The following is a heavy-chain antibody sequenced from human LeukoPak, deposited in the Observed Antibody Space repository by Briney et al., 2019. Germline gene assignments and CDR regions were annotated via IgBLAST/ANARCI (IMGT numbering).Heavy chain of an antibody. CDR2: IYHSGST. D-gene: IGHD6-19*01. CDR1: GGSFSDYY. J-gene: IGHJ4*02. CDR3: ARTFYSSGWNIDY. Sequence: SETLSLTCAVYGGSFSDYYWSWVRQPPGKGLEWIGEIYHSGSTNYNPSLKSRVTISVDKSKNQFSLKLSSVTAADTAVYYCARTFYSSGWNIDYWGQGTLVTVSS. V-gene: IGHV4-34*01.